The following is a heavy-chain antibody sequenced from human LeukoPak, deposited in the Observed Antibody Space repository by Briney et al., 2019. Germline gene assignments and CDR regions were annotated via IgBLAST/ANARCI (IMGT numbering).Heavy chain of an antibody. V-gene: IGHV5-51*01. CDR2: IYPGDSDT. CDR3: ARHGGVVVVAATPPYYYGMDV. J-gene: IGHJ6*02. CDR1: GYSFTSYW. D-gene: IGHD2-15*01. Sequence: GESLKISCKGSGYSFTSYWIGWVRQMPGKGLEWMGIIYPGDSDTRYSPSFQGQVTISADKSINTAYLQWSSLKASDTAMYYCARHGGVVVVAATPPYYYGMDVWGQGTTVTVSS.